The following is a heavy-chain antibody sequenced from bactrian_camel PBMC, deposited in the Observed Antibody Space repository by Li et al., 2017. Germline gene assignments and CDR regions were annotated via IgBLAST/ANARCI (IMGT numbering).Heavy chain of an antibody. D-gene: IGHD2*01. CDR1: GFTFASHY. Sequence: QVQLVESGGGLVRPGGSLKLSCAASGFTFASHYMSWVRQAPGKGLEWVSSVYGSYTYYTASVKGRFTISRDNAKNTLYLQMNSLSSEDTAVYYCAADPLFTAYSYWGQGTQVTVS. J-gene: IGHJ4*01. CDR2: VYGSYT. CDR3: AADPLFTAYSY. V-gene: IGHV3-2*01.